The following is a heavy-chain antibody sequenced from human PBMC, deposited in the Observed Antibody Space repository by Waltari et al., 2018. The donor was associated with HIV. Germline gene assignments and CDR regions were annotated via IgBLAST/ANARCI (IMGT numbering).Heavy chain of an antibody. D-gene: IGHD3-22*01. CDR2: ISSSSSTI. CDR1: GFTFSRYS. V-gene: IGHV3-48*01. J-gene: IGHJ4*02. Sequence: EVQLVESGGGLVQPGGSLRLSCAASGFTFSRYSMNWVRQAPGKGMEWVSYISSSSSTIYYADAVKGRFTISRDNGKNSLYLQRNSLRAEDTAVYYCANMGGYYYDSSGYYYDFDYWGQGTLVTVSS. CDR3: ANMGGYYYDSSGYYYDFDY.